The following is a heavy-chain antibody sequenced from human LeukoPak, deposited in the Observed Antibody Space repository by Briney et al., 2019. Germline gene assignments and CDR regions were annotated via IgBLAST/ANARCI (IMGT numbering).Heavy chain of an antibody. J-gene: IGHJ4*02. CDR2: ITGSGGST. CDR1: GFTFSSYA. V-gene: IGHV3-23*01. Sequence: GRSLRLSCAASGFTFSSYAMSWVRQAPGKGLEWVSGITGSGGSTDYADSVKGRFTISRDNSKNTLYLQMTSLRAEDTALYYCVKDSGSSRPFDYWGQGTLVTVSS. CDR3: VKDSGSSRPFDY. D-gene: IGHD1-26*01.